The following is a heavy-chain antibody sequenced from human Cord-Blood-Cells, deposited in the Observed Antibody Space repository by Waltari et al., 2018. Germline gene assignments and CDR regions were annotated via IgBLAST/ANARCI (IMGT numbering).Heavy chain of an antibody. CDR3: ARHKYNGPDVLRFLDWLFDY. Sequence: QLQLQESGPGLVKPSETLSLTCTVSGGSISSSSYYWGWIRPPPGKGLEWIGCIYYSGSTYYNPSLKSRVPISVDTSKNQFSLELSSVTAADTAVYYCARHKYNGPDVLRFLDWLFDYWGQGTLVTVSS. CDR1: GGSISSSSYY. CDR2: IYYSGST. J-gene: IGHJ4*02. V-gene: IGHV4-39*01. D-gene: IGHD3-3*01.